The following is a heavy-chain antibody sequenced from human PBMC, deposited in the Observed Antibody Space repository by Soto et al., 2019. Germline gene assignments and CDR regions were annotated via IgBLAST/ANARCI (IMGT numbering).Heavy chain of an antibody. V-gene: IGHV3-23*01. CDR2: ISDGGGST. D-gene: IGHD6-19*01. J-gene: IGHJ4*02. CDR3: AGISSGWYDDY. CDR1: GFTFSSYG. Sequence: GGSLILSCAASGFTFSSYGMSWVRQAPGKGLEWVSVISDGGGSTFYADSVKGRFTISRDNSKNTLYLQMNSLRAEDTAVYYCAGISSGWYDDYWGQGTLVTVSS.